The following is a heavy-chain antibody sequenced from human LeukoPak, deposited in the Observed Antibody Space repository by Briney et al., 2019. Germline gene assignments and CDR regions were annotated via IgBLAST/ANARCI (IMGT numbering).Heavy chain of an antibody. D-gene: IGHD4-17*01. CDR2: IIPILGTA. CDR3: ARGRGYGDADFDY. J-gene: IGHJ4*02. V-gene: IGHV1-69*06. CDR1: GGTFSSYA. Sequence: SVKVSCKASGGTFSSYAISWVRQAPGQGLEWMGGIIPILGTANYAQKFQGRVTITADKSTSTAYMELSSLRSEDTAVYYCARGRGYGDADFDYWGQGTLVTVSS.